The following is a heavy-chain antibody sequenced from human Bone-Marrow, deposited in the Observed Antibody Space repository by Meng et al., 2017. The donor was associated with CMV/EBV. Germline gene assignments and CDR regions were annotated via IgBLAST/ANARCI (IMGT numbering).Heavy chain of an antibody. Sequence: SETLSLTCTVSGGSISSSSYYWGWIRQPPGKGLEWIGSIYYSGSTNYNPSLKSRVTISVDTSKNQFSLKLSSVTAADTAVYYCARGRRVVPAAVDSNNDYWGQGTLVTVSS. CDR1: GGSISSSSYY. D-gene: IGHD2-2*01. V-gene: IGHV4-39*07. CDR3: ARGRRVVPAAVDSNNDY. J-gene: IGHJ4*02. CDR2: IYYSGST.